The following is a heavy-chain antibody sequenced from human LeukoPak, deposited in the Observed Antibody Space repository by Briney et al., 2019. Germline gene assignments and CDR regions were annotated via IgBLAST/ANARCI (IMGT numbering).Heavy chain of an antibody. D-gene: IGHD1-26*01. CDR1: GGSISSYY. CDR2: IYYSGST. CDR3: ARQELGPYYYYYYGMDV. Sequence: PSETLSLTCTVSGGSISSYYWSWIRQPPGKGLEGSGYIYYSGSTNYNPSLESRVTISVDTSKNQFSLKLSSVTAADTAVYYCARQELGPYYYYYYGMDVWGQGTTVTVSS. J-gene: IGHJ6*02. V-gene: IGHV4-59*08.